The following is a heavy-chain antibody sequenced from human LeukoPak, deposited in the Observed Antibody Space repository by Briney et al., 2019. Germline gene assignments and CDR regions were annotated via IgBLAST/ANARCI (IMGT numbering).Heavy chain of an antibody. J-gene: IGHJ5*02. Sequence: SETLSLTCTVSGGSISSYYWSWIRQPPGKGLEWIGEINHSGSTNYDPSLKSRVTISVDPSKNQFSLKLSSVTAADTAVYYCARVNYYDRSGYYWWFDPWGQGTLVTVSS. CDR2: INHSGST. CDR3: ARVNYYDRSGYYWWFDP. D-gene: IGHD3-22*01. CDR1: GGSISSYY. V-gene: IGHV4-34*01.